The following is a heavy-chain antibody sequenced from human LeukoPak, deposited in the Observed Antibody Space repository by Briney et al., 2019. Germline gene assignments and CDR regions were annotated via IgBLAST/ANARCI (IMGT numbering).Heavy chain of an antibody. D-gene: IGHD2-15*01. Sequence: GGSLRLSCAASGFTFSSYSMNWVRQAPGKGLEWVSSISSSSSYTYYADSVKGRFTISRDNAKNSLYLQMNSLRAEDTAVYYCARDRVDDYWGQGTLVTVSS. CDR2: ISSSSSYT. CDR3: ARDRVDDY. J-gene: IGHJ4*02. V-gene: IGHV3-21*01. CDR1: GFTFSSYS.